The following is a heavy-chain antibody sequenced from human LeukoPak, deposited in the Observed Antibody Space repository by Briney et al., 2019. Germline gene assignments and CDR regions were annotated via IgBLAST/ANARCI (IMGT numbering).Heavy chain of an antibody. Sequence: SETLSLTCTVSGGSISSYYWSWIRQPPGKELEWIGYIYYSGSTNYNPSLKSRVTISVDTSKNQFSLKLGSVTAADTAVYYCARVGTTVVTTDFDYWGQGTLVTVSS. CDR3: ARVGTTVVTTDFDY. V-gene: IGHV4-59*01. J-gene: IGHJ4*02. D-gene: IGHD4-23*01. CDR1: GGSISSYY. CDR2: IYYSGST.